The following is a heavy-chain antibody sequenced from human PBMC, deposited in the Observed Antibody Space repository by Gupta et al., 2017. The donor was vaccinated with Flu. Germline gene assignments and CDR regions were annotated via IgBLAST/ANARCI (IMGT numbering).Heavy chain of an antibody. J-gene: IGHJ5*02. Sequence: LSCAASGFTCSDYWMTWVRQPPGKGLEGLANIKFDGSERYYLDSVKGRFTISRDNAQNSLFLQMNGLRVEDTAIYYCATDLNWAASWGQGTLVTVSS. CDR2: IKFDGSER. CDR3: ATDLNWAAS. V-gene: IGHV3-7*01. D-gene: IGHD3-16*01. CDR1: GFTCSDYW.